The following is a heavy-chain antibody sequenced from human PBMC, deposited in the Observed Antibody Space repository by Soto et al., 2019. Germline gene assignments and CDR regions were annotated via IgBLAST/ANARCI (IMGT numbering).Heavy chain of an antibody. CDR1: GGSISGYY. V-gene: IGHV4-59*01. CDR3: ARVGGGHYFEY. Sequence: QVQLQESGPGLVKPSETLSLTCTVSGGSISGYYWTWIRQPPGKGLEWIGYIYYTGSTNYNPSLKSRVAISLDTSKNQFSLKLTSVTAADTAVYYCARVGGGHYFEYWGQGTLVTVSS. J-gene: IGHJ4*02. CDR2: IYYTGST. D-gene: IGHD3-16*01.